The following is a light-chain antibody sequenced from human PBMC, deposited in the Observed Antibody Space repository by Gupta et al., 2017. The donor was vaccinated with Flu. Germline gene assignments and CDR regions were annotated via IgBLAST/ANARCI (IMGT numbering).Light chain of an antibody. CDR3: QQKGSSPKT. J-gene: IGKJ1*01. Sequence: EIVLTQSPATLSLSPGERATLSCGASQSVSSSYLAWYQQKPGLAPRLLIYDASSRATGIPDRFSGSGSGTDFTLTISRLEPEDFAVYYCQQKGSSPKTFGQGTKVEIK. CDR2: DAS. CDR1: QSVSSSY. V-gene: IGKV3D-20*01.